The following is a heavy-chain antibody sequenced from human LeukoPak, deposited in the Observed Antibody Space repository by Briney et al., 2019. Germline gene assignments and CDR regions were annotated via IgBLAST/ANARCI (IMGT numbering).Heavy chain of an antibody. Sequence: SVKVSCKASGGTFSSYGFSWVRQAPGQGLEWMERIIPILGIANYAQKFQGRVTITADTSTSTAYMELSSLKSEDTAVYYCASGRYYYDTSGYYRGTTDYWGQGTLVIVSS. D-gene: IGHD3-22*01. J-gene: IGHJ4*02. V-gene: IGHV1-69*04. CDR3: ASGRYYYDTSGYYRGTTDY. CDR1: GGTFSSYG. CDR2: IIPILGIA.